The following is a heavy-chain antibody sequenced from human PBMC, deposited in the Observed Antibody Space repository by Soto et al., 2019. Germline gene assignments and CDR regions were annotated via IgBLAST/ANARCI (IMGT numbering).Heavy chain of an antibody. CDR3: TTDSHFTMKLVRFEY. CDR2: IKSKIDGGTT. CDR1: GFTFTTAW. D-gene: IGHD3-22*01. V-gene: IGHV3-15*07. J-gene: IGHJ4*01. Sequence: PGWSLRLSCADSGFTFTTAWINWVSQAPGKGLEWVGRIKSKIDGGTTDFAAPVKGRFAISRDDSRNMVYFQMNSLEIEDTAVYYCTTDSHFTMKLVRFEYWGLGTLVTVSS.